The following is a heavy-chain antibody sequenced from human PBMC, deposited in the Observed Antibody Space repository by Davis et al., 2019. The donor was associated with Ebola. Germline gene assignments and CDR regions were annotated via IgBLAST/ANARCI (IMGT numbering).Heavy chain of an antibody. J-gene: IGHJ3*02. CDR1: GGSVSSGRYY. D-gene: IGHD2-2*01. CDR2: IYYSGST. V-gene: IGHV4-61*01. Sequence: GSLRLSCTVSGGSVSSGRYYWSWIRQPPGKGLEWIGYIYYSGSTNYNPSLKSRVTISVDTSKNQFSLKLSSVTAADTAVYYCARVPQQAVPGAFDIWGQGTMVTVSS. CDR3: ARVPQQAVPGAFDI.